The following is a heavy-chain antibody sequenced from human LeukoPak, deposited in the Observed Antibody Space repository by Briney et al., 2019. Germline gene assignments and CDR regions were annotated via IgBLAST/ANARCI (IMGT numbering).Heavy chain of an antibody. D-gene: IGHD4-17*01. Sequence: GSLRLSCAASGFIFSSYSMNWVRQAPGKGLEWMGGFDPEDGETIYAQKFQGRVTMTEDTSTDTAYMELSSLRSEDTAVYYCATRHYGDFPDWGQGTLVTVSS. V-gene: IGHV1-24*01. CDR2: FDPEDGET. J-gene: IGHJ4*02. CDR3: ATRHYGDFPD. CDR1: GFIFSSYS.